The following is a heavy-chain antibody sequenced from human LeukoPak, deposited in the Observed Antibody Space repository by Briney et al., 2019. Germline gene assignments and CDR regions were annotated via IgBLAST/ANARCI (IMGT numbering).Heavy chain of an antibody. J-gene: IGHJ3*02. CDR1: GYTFSNYG. CDR3: AREGYYGSGSYSLGSDAFDT. Sequence: ASVKVSCKASGYTFSNYGISWVRQAPGQGLEWMGWISAYNGNTNYAQKLQGRVTMTTDTSTSTAYMELRSLRSDDTAVYYCAREGYYGSGSYSLGSDAFDTWGQGTMVTVSS. D-gene: IGHD3-10*01. CDR2: ISAYNGNT. V-gene: IGHV1-18*01.